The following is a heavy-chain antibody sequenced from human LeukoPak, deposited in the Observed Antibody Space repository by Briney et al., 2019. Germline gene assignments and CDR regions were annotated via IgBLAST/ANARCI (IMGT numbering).Heavy chain of an antibody. CDR2: IYYSGST. CDR1: GGSISSGGYS. V-gene: IGHV4-30-2*03. CDR3: ARPRTRLAWFDP. Sequence: SQTLSLTCAVSGGSISSGGYSWSWIRQPPGKGLEWIGSIYYSGSTYYNPSLKSRVTISVDTSKNQFSLKLRSVTAADTAVYYCARPRTRLAWFDPWGQGTLVTVSS. D-gene: IGHD6-19*01. J-gene: IGHJ5*02.